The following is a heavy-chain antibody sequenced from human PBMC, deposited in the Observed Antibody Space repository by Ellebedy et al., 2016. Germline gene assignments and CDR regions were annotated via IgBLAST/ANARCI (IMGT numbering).Heavy chain of an antibody. Sequence: ASVKVSCKASGYTFTSYYMHWVRQAPGQGLEWMGGIIPIFGTANYAQKFQGRVTITADESTSTAYMELSSLRSEDTAVYYCARDDGGRPDYWGQGTLVTVSS. CDR2: IIPIFGTA. V-gene: IGHV1-69*13. D-gene: IGHD6-6*01. CDR3: ARDDGGRPDY. CDR1: GYTFTSYY. J-gene: IGHJ4*02.